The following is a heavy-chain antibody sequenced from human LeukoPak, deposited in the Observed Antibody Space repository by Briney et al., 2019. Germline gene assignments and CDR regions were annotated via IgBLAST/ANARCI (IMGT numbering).Heavy chain of an antibody. D-gene: IGHD5-24*01. CDR1: GCTFTGYF. Sequence: ASVKVSCKASGCTFTGYFMNWVRQAPGQGLEWMGRINPNTGGTNYAQKFQGRVTMTRDTSITTVYMELSRLRSDDTAVYYCARVGDGLNDAFDIWGQGTMVTVSS. CDR2: INPNTGGT. J-gene: IGHJ3*02. V-gene: IGHV1-2*06. CDR3: ARVGDGLNDAFDI.